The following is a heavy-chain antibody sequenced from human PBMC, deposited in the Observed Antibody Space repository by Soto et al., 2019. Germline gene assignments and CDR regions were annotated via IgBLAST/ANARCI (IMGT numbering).Heavy chain of an antibody. J-gene: IGHJ5*02. D-gene: IGHD3-22*01. Sequence: QINLIESGPTLVKPTQTLTLTCTFSGFSLSTSGAAVGWVRQPPGRALEWLALIYWDGDKRYNASLGNRLTIXXXXXXXXXXXXXXXXXXXXXXXXXXXXXATMTILGLILENGIWFDPWGQGTRVIVS. CDR3: XXXATMTILGLILENGIWFDP. CDR2: IYWDGDK. V-gene: IGHV2-5*02. CDR1: GFSLSTSGAA.